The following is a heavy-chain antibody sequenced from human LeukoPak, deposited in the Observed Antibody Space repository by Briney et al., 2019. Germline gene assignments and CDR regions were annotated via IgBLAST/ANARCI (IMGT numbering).Heavy chain of an antibody. V-gene: IGHV3-53*01. CDR3: ASESTVKYYFDY. D-gene: IGHD4-17*01. J-gene: IGHJ4*02. CDR2: IYSGGST. Sequence: GGSLTLLCAASGFSDSSKYVSWVCQAPGKGLEWVSVIYSGGSTYYADSVKGRFTISRDNSKNTLYLQLNSLRGEDTAVYYCASESTVKYYFDYWGQGTLVSVSS. CDR1: GFSDSSKY.